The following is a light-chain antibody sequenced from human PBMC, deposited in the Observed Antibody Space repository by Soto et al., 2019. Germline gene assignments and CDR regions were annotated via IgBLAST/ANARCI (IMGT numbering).Light chain of an antibody. CDR3: QQSYSTPPT. J-gene: IGKJ1*01. CDR2: AAS. CDR1: QSISSY. V-gene: IGKV1-39*01. Sequence: DIQMTQSPSSLSASVGDRVTITCRASQSISSYLNWYQQKPGKAPKLLIYAASSLQSGVPSRFSGSGSGTDFTLTIRSLQPEDFATYYCQQSYSTPPTFGQGTKVEFK.